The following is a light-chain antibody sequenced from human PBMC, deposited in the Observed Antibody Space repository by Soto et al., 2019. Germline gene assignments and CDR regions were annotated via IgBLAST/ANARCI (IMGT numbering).Light chain of an antibody. CDR3: QQRSSWPET. Sequence: EIVLTQSPATLSLSPGKRGALSCRASQSVGSRLAWYQQKPGQAPRLLIYDTSKRATGVPVRFSGSGSETDFTLIISRLEPEDLAVYYCQQRSSWPETFGQGTKLEIK. CDR2: DTS. V-gene: IGKV3-11*01. J-gene: IGKJ2*01. CDR1: QSVGSR.